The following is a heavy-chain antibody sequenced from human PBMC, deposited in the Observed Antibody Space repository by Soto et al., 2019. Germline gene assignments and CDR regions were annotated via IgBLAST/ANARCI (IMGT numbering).Heavy chain of an antibody. J-gene: IGHJ6*02. Sequence: SETLYLACAVSGGSISSGCYSWSWIRQPPGKGLEWIGYVYHSGSTYYNPSLKSRVTVSVDGSKNQFSLKLSSVTAADTAVYYCARDGVYCSSSSCQDFYYYGMDVWGQGTTVTVSS. CDR1: GGSISSGCYS. V-gene: IGHV4-30-2*01. D-gene: IGHD2-2*01. CDR2: VYHSGST. CDR3: ARDGVYCSSSSCQDFYYYGMDV.